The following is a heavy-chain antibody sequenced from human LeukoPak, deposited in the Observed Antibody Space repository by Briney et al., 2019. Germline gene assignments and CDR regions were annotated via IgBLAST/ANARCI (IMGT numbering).Heavy chain of an antibody. D-gene: IGHD6-6*01. CDR2: INHSGST. J-gene: IGHJ4*02. CDR3: ASRIAARPFDY. CDR1: GGSFSGYY. V-gene: IGHV4-34*01. Sequence: PSETLSLTCAVYGGSFSGYYWSWIRQPPGKGLEWIGEINHSGSTNYNPSLKSRVAISVDTSKNQFSLKLSSVTAADTAVYYCASRIAARPFDYWGQGTLVTVPS.